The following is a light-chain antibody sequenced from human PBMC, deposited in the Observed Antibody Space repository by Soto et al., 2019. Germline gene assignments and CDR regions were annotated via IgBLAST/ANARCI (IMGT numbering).Light chain of an antibody. Sequence: QSVLTQPPSVSGVPGQRVTISCTGSSSNIGAGYDVHWYQQLPGTAPKLLIYANSNRPSGVPDRFSGSKSGTSASLAITGLQAEDEADYYCQSYDNSLSGSGVFGTGTKLTVL. CDR3: QSYDNSLSGSGV. CDR2: ANS. J-gene: IGLJ1*01. V-gene: IGLV1-40*01. CDR1: SSNIGAGYD.